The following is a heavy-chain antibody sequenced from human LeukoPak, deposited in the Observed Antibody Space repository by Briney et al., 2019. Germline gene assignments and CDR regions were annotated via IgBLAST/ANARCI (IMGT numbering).Heavy chain of an antibody. CDR2: ISSSGSTI. CDR3: AKDLSGYGPYWYFDL. CDR1: GFTFSSYE. Sequence: GGSLRLSCAASGFTFSSYEMNWVRQAPGKGLEWVSYISSSGSTIYYADSVKGRFTISRDNSKNTLYLQMNNLRAEDSAVYYCAKDLSGYGPYWYFDLWGRGTLVTVSS. V-gene: IGHV3-48*03. J-gene: IGHJ2*01. D-gene: IGHD6-25*01.